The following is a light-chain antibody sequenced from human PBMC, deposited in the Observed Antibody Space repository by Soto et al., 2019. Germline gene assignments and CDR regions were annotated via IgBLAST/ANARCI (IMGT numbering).Light chain of an antibody. CDR3: QQYNSSWT. CDR1: QSISSW. CDR2: KAS. J-gene: IGKJ1*01. Sequence: DIQMTQSPSTLSASVGDGVTITCRASQSISSWLAWYQQKPGKAPKLLIYKASSLESGVPSRFSGSESGTEFTLTISSLQPDDFATYYCQQYNSSWTFGQGTKVDIK. V-gene: IGKV1-5*03.